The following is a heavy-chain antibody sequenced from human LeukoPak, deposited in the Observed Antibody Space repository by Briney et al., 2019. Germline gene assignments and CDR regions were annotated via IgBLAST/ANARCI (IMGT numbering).Heavy chain of an antibody. Sequence: ASVKVSCKASGFTFTDYYMHWVRQAPGQGLEWMGWMNANSGGTNYAQKFQGRVTLTRDTSISTAYMELSSLTCDDTAVYYCVRARRGDHDFQHWGQGTLVTVSS. V-gene: IGHV1-2*02. J-gene: IGHJ1*01. CDR3: VRARRGDHDFQH. CDR2: MNANSGGT. D-gene: IGHD2-21*01. CDR1: GFTFTDYY.